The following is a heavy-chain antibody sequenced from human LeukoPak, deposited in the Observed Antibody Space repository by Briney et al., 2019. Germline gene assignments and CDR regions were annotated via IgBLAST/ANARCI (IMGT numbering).Heavy chain of an antibody. CDR2: IYYSGST. J-gene: IGHJ5*02. CDR3: ARGLTRRAWFDP. Sequence: SETLSLTCTVSGGSISSHYWSWIRQPPGKGLEWIGYIYYSGSTNYNPSLKSRVTLSVDTSKNQFSLKLSSVTAADTAVYYCARGLTRRAWFDPWGQGTLVTVSS. V-gene: IGHV4-59*11. CDR1: GGSISSHY. D-gene: IGHD1-14*01.